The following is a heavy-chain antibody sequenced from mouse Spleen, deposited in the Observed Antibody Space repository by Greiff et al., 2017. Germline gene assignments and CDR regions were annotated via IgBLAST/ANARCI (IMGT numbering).Heavy chain of an antibody. V-gene: IGHV1-9*01. CDR3: AREYRNEYWDSDV. Sequence: VQLVESGAELMKPGASVKLSCKATGYTFSSYWIEWVKQRPGHGLEWIGEILPGSGCTNYNEKFKGKATFTADTSSNTAYMQISSLTSEDSAVYYCAREYRNEYWDSDVGGAGTTVTVAS. J-gene: IGHJ1*01. D-gene: IGHD2-14*01. CDR1: GYTFSSYW. CDR2: ILPGSGCT.